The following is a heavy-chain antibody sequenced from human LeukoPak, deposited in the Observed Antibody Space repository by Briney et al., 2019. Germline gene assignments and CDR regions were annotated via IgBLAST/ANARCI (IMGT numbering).Heavy chain of an antibody. CDR1: GGSFSGYY. V-gene: IGHV4-34*01. CDR3: ARDATMMGNYFNY. CDR2: INHSGST. J-gene: IGHJ4*02. Sequence: SETLSLTCAVYGGSFSGYYWSWIRQTPGKGLEWIWEINHSGSTNYNPSLKSRVTISVDTSKNQFSLKVSSVTAADTAVYYCARDATMMGNYFNYWGQGTLVTVSS. D-gene: IGHD5-12*01.